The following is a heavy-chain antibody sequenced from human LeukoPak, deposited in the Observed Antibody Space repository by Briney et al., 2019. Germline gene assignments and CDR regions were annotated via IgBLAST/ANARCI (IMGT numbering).Heavy chain of an antibody. CDR3: ASSSSGWYKFDY. J-gene: IGHJ4*02. V-gene: IGHV3-23*01. CDR2: ISVSGDST. CDR1: GFTFSSYA. Sequence: GGSLRLSCAASGFTFSSYAMSWVRQAPGKGLEWVSAISVSGDSTFYADSVKGRFTISRDNPKNTLYLQMNSLRAEDTAVYYCASSSSGWYKFDYWGQGTLVTVSS. D-gene: IGHD6-19*01.